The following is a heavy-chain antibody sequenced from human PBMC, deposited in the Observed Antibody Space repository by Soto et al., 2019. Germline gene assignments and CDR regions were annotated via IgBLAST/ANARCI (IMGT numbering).Heavy chain of an antibody. J-gene: IGHJ6*02. D-gene: IGHD3-3*01. Sequence: QVQLVQSGAEMKKPGSSVTVSCKVFGGTFISYAISWVRQAPGQGLEWMGGIIPIFGAPNYAQNFQGRVTITADGSTSTAYMDLSSLRSEDTAVYYCAWGLWRGYSEYYYDMDVWGQGTVVTVSS. CDR2: IIPIFGAP. CDR1: GGTFISYA. V-gene: IGHV1-69*01. CDR3: AWGLWRGYSEYYYDMDV.